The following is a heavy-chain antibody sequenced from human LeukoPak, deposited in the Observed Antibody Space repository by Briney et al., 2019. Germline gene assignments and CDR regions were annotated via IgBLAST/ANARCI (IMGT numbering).Heavy chain of an antibody. D-gene: IGHD3-10*01. J-gene: IGHJ6*04. CDR1: GGSFSGYY. CDR2: INHSGST. CDR3: AREGEFMDV. V-gene: IGHV4-34*01. Sequence: SETLSLTCAVYGGSFSGYYWSWIRQPPGKGLEWIGEINHSGSTNYNPSLKSRVTISVDTSKNQFSLTLSSVTAADTAVYYCAREGEFMDVWGKGTTVTVSS.